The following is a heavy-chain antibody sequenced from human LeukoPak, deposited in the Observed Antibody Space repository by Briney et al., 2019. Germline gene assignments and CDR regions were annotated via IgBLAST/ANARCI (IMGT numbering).Heavy chain of an antibody. CDR2: ISSSGGTT. CDR3: AKAGIAVPATPEY. CDR1: GFTFSSYA. D-gene: IGHD6-19*01. J-gene: IGHJ4*02. Sequence: EGSLRLSCAASGFTFSSYAMNWVRQAPGKGLEWVSVISSSGGTTYYSDSVKGRFIISRDNSKNTLYLQMNSLRAEDTAVYYCAKAGIAVPATPEYCGQGTQVTVSS. V-gene: IGHV3-23*01.